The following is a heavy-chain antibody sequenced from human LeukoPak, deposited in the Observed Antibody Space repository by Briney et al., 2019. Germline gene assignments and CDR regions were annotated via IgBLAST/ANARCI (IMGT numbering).Heavy chain of an antibody. V-gene: IGHV3-48*01. Sequence: GGSLRLSCAASGFTFSSYSMNWVRQAPGKGLEWVSYISSSSSTIYYADSVKGRFTISRDNAKNSLYLQMNSLRAEDTAVYYCASLGIAAAGQLRSTSPWGQGTLVTVSS. CDR3: ASLGIAAAGQLRSTSP. CDR2: ISSSSSTI. J-gene: IGHJ5*02. D-gene: IGHD6-13*01. CDR1: GFTFSSYS.